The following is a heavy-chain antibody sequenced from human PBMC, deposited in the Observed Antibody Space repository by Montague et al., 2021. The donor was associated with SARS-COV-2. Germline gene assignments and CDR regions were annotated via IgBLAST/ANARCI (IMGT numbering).Heavy chain of an antibody. CDR1: GGSFSSY. J-gene: IGHJ6*02. Sequence: SETLSLTCDVYGGSFSSYWSWIRQPPGRGLEWVGQISHGGGTNYXPSLKSRFTISVDTSKNQVSLKLSSVTAADTAVYYCASHCGGGRCYFGMDVWGQGTTVTVSS. CDR2: ISHGGGT. V-gene: IGHV4-34*01. CDR3: ASHCGGGRCYFGMDV. D-gene: IGHD2-15*01.